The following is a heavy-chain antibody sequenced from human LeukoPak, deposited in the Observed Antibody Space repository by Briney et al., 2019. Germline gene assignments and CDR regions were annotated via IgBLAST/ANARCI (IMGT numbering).Heavy chain of an antibody. CDR3: ARASTTFDD. V-gene: IGHV4-59*01. Sequence: PSETLSLTCSVSVGSITSYYWSWIRQPPGKGLEWIGHVSDGGRTNYSPSLRSRVSISVDTSKNQFSLKLNSVTAADTAVYFCARASTTFDDWGQGTLVTVSS. D-gene: IGHD1-14*01. J-gene: IGHJ4*02. CDR1: VGSITSYY. CDR2: VSDGGRT.